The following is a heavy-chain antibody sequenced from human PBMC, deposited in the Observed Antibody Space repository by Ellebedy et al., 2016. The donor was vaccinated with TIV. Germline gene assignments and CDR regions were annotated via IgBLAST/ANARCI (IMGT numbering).Heavy chain of an antibody. CDR3: ARDKAYQGLRFFDL. CDR1: GYTFTGHF. CDR2: INPNSGAT. V-gene: IGHV1-2*02. Sequence: ASVKVSCKASGYTFTGHFMHWVRQAPGQGLEWMGWINPNSGATDYAQKFQGRVSMTRDTSIGTAYMELSRLTSDDTAMYYCARDKAYQGLRFFDLWGRGTLVTVSS. J-gene: IGHJ2*01.